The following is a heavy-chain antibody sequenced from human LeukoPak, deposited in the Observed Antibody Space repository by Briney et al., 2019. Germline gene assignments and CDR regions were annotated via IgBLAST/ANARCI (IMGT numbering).Heavy chain of an antibody. CDR3: AKDRVVVPAAMSWFDP. J-gene: IGHJ5*02. CDR1: GFTVSSYG. Sequence: VGSLRLSCAASGFTVSSYGMHWVRQAPGKGLEWVAFIRYGGSNKYYADSVKGRFTISRDNSKNTLYLQMNSLRAEDTAVYYCAKDRVVVPAAMSWFDPWGQGTLVTVSS. V-gene: IGHV3-30*02. CDR2: IRYGGSNK. D-gene: IGHD2-2*01.